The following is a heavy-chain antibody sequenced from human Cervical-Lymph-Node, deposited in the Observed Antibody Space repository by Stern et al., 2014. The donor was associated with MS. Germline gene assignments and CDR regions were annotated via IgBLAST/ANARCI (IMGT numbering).Heavy chain of an antibody. CDR3: ARDLADYRYYFDS. V-gene: IGHV1-2*02. CDR1: GYSFTDYY. CDR2: INPATGAT. J-gene: IGHJ4*02. Sequence: QVQLVQSGTDVKKPGASAKVSCEASGYSFTDYYIHWVRQAPGQGLEWMGWINPATGATTYAQNFEGRVTMTRDTSITTAYMELIRLSSDDTAVYYCARDLADYRYYFDSWGPGTLVTVSS. D-gene: IGHD4-11*01.